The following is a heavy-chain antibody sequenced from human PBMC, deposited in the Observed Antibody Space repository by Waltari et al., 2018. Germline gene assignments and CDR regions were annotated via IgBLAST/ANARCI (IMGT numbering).Heavy chain of an antibody. CDR1: GGSFSGYY. V-gene: IGHV4-34*01. CDR3: ARMGLLSSSGWAFDY. D-gene: IGHD6-19*01. CDR2: INHSGST. J-gene: IGHJ4*02. Sequence: QVQLQQWGAGLLKPSETLSLTCAVYGGSFSGYYCSWIRQPPGKGLEWMGEINHSGSTNYNPSLKSRVTISVDTSKNQFSLKLSSVTAADTAVYYCARMGLLSSSGWAFDYWGQGTLVTVSS.